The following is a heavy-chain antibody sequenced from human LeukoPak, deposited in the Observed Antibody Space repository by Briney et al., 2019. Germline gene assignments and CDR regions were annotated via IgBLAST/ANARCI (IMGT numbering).Heavy chain of an antibody. CDR2: INPNSGGT. D-gene: IGHD3-10*01. CDR1: GYIFTGYY. J-gene: IGHJ4*02. Sequence: GASVKVSCKASGYIFTGYYMHWVRQAPGQGLEWMGWINPNSGGTNYAQKFQGRVTMTRDTSISTAYMELSRLRSDDTAVYYCARGSRSDYYYGSGSYQAYWGQGTLVTVSS. CDR3: ARGSRSDYYYGSGSYQAY. V-gene: IGHV1-2*02.